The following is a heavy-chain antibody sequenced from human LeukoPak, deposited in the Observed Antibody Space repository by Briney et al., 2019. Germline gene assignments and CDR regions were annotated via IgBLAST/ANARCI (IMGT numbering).Heavy chain of an antibody. CDR2: INHSGST. CDR3: ARVQKAYSYGLFDY. CDR1: GGSFSGYY. J-gene: IGHJ4*02. Sequence: PSETLSLTCAVYGGSFSGYYWSWIRQPPGKGLEWIGEINHSGSTNYNPSLKSRVTISLHTSKNQFSLRLTSVTAADTAVYYCARVQKAYSYGLFDYWGQGTLVTVSS. D-gene: IGHD5-18*01. V-gene: IGHV4-34*01.